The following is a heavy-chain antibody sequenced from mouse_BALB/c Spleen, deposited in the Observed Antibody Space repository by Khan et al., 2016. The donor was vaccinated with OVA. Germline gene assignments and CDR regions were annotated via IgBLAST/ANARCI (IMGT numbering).Heavy chain of an antibody. J-gene: IGHJ3*01. CDR3: ARSTYKDAFAY. CDR2: MIYSGNT. Sequence: EVQLQESGPSLVQPSQTLSLTCSVTGDSITSGFWSWVRKFPGNKLEYMGYMIYSGNTYYNPSLKGRFSITRHPSKNQYYLQLNSVTTEDTATYYCARSTYKDAFAYWGQGALVTVSA. D-gene: IGHD1-3*01. CDR1: GDSITSGF. V-gene: IGHV3-8*02.